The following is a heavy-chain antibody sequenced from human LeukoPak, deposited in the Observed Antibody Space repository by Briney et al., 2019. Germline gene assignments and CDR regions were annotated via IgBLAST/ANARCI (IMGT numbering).Heavy chain of an antibody. CDR2: IKSKAENYAT. D-gene: IGHD2-15*01. V-gene: IGHV3-73*01. Sequence: GGCLRLSCAASGFTFSGPDMHWVRDASGKGLEWVGRIKSKAENYATAYAASMKGRFTISRDDSKNTAFLQMSSLKTEDTAVYYCFSRDGGGGSCYPRKWGQGTRVTVSS. J-gene: IGHJ4*02. CDR1: GFTFSGPD. CDR3: FSRDGGGGSCYPRK.